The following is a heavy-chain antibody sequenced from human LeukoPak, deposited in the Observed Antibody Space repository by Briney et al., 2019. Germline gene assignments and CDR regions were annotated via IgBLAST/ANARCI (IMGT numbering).Heavy chain of an antibody. CDR3: ARFSGFAESRDY. CDR2: LYYTGST. Sequence: PSETLSLTCTVSGGSVSSSSYYWGWIRQPPGKGLEGFGRLYYTGSTYYNPSLKRRVTISVARSNNHFSLNLNYFTDADMSVYYCARFSGFAESRDYWGQGALVSVSS. J-gene: IGHJ4*02. D-gene: IGHD3-10*01. V-gene: IGHV4-39*01. CDR1: GGSVSSSSYY.